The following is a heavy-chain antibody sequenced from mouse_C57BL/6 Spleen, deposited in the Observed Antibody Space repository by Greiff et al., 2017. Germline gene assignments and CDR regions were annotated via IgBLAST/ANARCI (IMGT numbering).Heavy chain of an antibody. CDR3: ARQGVGSSGVFAY. V-gene: IGHV1-55*01. Sequence: VQLQQPGAELVKPGASVKMSCKASGYTFTSYWITWVKQRPGQGLEWIGDIYPGSGSTNYNEKFKSKATLTVDTSSSTAYMQLSSLTSEDSAVYYGARQGVGSSGVFAYWGQGTLVAVSA. J-gene: IGHJ3*01. D-gene: IGHD1-1*01. CDR2: IYPGSGST. CDR1: GYTFTSYW.